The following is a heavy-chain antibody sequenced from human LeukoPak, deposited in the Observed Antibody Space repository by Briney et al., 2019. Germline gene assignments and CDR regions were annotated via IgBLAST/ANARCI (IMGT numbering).Heavy chain of an antibody. CDR1: GGSISSSSYF. J-gene: IGHJ4*02. D-gene: IGHD4-17*01. CDR2: IFYSGST. CDR3: ARQMNTVTADY. V-gene: IGHV4-39*01. Sequence: SETLSLTCTVSGGSISSSSYFWGWIRQPPGKGLEWIGSIFYSGSTYYNPSLNSRVTISIDTSKNQFSLRLSSVAAADTAVYYCARQMNTVTADYWGQGTLVTVSS.